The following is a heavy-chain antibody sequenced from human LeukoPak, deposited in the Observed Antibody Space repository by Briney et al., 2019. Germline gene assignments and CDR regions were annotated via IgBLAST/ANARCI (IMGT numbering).Heavy chain of an antibody. CDR1: GGSISTSNYY. Sequence: SETLSLTCTVSGGSISTSNYYWSWIRQPPGKGLEWIGYIYYSGSTNYNPSLKSRVTISVDTSKNQFSLKLSSVTAADTAVYYCARVIAVAGHFDYWGQGTLVTVSS. CDR2: IYYSGST. CDR3: ARVIAVAGHFDY. D-gene: IGHD6-19*01. J-gene: IGHJ4*02. V-gene: IGHV4-61*05.